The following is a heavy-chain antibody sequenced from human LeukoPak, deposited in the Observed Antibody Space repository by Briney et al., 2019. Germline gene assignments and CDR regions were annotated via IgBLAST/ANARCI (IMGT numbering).Heavy chain of an antibody. Sequence: GGSLRLSCAASGFTFSSYAMSWVRQAPGKGLEWVSAISGSGGSTYYADSVKGRFTISRDNSKNTLYLQMNSLRAEDTAVYYCATSGRGQRRSDYWGQGTLVTVSS. CDR2: ISGSGGST. CDR3: ATSGRGQRRSDY. V-gene: IGHV3-23*01. J-gene: IGHJ4*02. CDR1: GFTFSSYA. D-gene: IGHD1-1*01.